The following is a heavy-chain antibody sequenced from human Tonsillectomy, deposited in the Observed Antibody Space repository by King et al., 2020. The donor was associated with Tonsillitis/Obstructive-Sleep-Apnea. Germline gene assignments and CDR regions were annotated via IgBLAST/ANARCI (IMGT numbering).Heavy chain of an antibody. D-gene: IGHD2-2*01. CDR1: GFSLSTSGMG. V-gene: IGHV2-5*02. CDR3: AHRRLWVPAAMEENWFDP. Sequence: ITLKESGPTLVKPTQTLTLTCTFSGFSLSTSGMGVGWIRQPPGKALELLSLIYWDDDYRYSPSLNIRFTVTKDTSKNQVVRTMTNMDPVDTATYYCAHRRLWVPAAMEENWFDPWGQGTLVTVSS. CDR2: IYWDDDY. J-gene: IGHJ5*02.